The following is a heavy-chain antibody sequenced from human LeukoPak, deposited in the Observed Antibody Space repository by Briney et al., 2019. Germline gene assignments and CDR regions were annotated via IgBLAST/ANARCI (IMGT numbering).Heavy chain of an antibody. CDR1: GFTFSSYG. D-gene: IGHD3-10*02. CDR3: AELGITMIGGV. Sequence: GGSLRLSCAASGFTFSSYGMHRVRQAPGKGLEWVSYISSSGSTIYHADSVKGRFTISRDNAKNSLYLQMNSLRAEDTAVYYCAELGITMIGGVWAKGTTVTISS. J-gene: IGHJ6*04. V-gene: IGHV3-48*04. CDR2: ISSSGSTI.